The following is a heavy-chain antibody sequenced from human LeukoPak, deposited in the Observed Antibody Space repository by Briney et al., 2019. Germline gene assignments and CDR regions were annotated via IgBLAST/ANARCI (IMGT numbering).Heavy chain of an antibody. D-gene: IGHD3-9*01. J-gene: IGHJ4*02. Sequence: GGSLRLSCAASGFTFRSYAMSWVREAPGKGLEWVSAISGSGGSTYYADSVKGRFTISRDNSKNTLYLQMNSLRAEDTAVYYCAKARNVLRYFDWLVDYWGQGTLVTVSS. CDR3: AKARNVLRYFDWLVDY. V-gene: IGHV3-23*01. CDR1: GFTFRSYA. CDR2: ISGSGGST.